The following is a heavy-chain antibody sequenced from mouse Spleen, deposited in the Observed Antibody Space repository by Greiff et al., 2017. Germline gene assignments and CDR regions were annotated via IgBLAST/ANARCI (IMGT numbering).Heavy chain of an antibody. CDR1: GFNIKDDY. CDR2: IDPENGDT. CDR3: TRRDFDY. V-gene: IGHV14-4*01. Sequence: VHVKQSGAELVRPGASVKLSCTASGFNIKDDYMHWVKQRPEQGLEWIGWIDPENGDTEYASKFQGKATITADTSSNTAYLQLSSLTSEDTAVYYCTRRDFDYWGQGTTLTVSS. J-gene: IGHJ2*01.